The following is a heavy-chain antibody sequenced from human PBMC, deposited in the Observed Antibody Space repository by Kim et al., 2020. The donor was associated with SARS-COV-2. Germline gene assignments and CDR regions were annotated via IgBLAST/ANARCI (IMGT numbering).Heavy chain of an antibody. CDR3: ARIDGVEWLLDY. V-gene: IGHV1-3*01. D-gene: IGHD3-3*01. J-gene: IGHJ4*02. CDR1: GYTFTSYA. Sequence: ASVKVSCKASGYTFTSYAMHWVRQAPGQRLEWMGWINAGNGNTKYSQKFQGRVTITRDTSASTAYMELSSLRSEDTAVYYCARIDGVEWLLDYWGQGTLVTVSS. CDR2: INAGNGNT.